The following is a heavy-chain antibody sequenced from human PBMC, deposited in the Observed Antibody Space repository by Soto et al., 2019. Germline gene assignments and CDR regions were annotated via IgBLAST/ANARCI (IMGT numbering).Heavy chain of an antibody. CDR1: GASISSGEYY. CDR2: IYYSGTGST. CDR3: AAPDPDTTMVV. Sequence: SETLSLTCTVSGASISSGEYYWTWIRQHPGKGLEWIGYIYYSGTGSTYSNPSLKSRVTIAVDTSKNQFSLKLTSVTAADTAVYYCAAPDPDTTMVVWGQGTLVTVSS. D-gene: IGHD5-18*01. V-gene: IGHV4-31*03. J-gene: IGHJ4*02.